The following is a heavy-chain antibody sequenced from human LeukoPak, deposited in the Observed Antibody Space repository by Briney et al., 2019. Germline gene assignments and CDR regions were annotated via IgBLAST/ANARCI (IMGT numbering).Heavy chain of an antibody. CDR2: IYHSGST. V-gene: IGHV4-38-2*02. J-gene: IGHJ4*02. CDR3: ARESYPANFDS. Sequence: SETLSLTCTVSGYSISSGYYWGWIRQPPGKGLEWIGSIYHSGSTNYNPSLKSRVTISVDTSKNQFSLKLSSVTAADTAVYYCARESYPANFDSWGQGTLVTVSS. D-gene: IGHD3-10*01. CDR1: GYSISSGYY.